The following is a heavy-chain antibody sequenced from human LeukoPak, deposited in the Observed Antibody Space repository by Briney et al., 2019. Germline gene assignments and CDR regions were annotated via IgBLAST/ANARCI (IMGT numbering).Heavy chain of an antibody. CDR1: GGSLSSGSYY. CDR3: ARTSGLGVVDY. Sequence: SETLSLTCTVSGGSLSSGSYYWSWIRQPAGKGLEWIGRIYTSGSTNYNPSLKSRVTISVDTSKNQFSLKLSSVTAADTAVYYCARTSGLGVVDYWGQGTLVTVSS. J-gene: IGHJ4*02. V-gene: IGHV4-61*02. CDR2: IYTSGST. D-gene: IGHD3/OR15-3a*01.